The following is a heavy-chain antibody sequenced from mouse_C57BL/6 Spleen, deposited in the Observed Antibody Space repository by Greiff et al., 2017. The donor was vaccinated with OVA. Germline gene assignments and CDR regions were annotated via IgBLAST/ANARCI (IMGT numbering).Heavy chain of an antibody. Sequence: EVQLQESGAELVRPGASVKLSCTASGFNIKDDYMHWVKQRPEQGLEWIGWIDPENGDTEYASKFQGKATITADTSSNTAYLQLSSLTSEDTAVYYCTTRGSKGGWYFDVWGTGTTVTVSS. CDR3: TTRGSKGGWYFDV. V-gene: IGHV14-4*01. CDR2: IDPENGDT. J-gene: IGHJ1*03. D-gene: IGHD1-1*01. CDR1: GFNIKDDY.